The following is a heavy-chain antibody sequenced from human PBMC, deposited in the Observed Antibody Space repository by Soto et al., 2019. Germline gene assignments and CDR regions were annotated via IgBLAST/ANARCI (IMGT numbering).Heavy chain of an antibody. CDR1: GFVFENFG. D-gene: IGHD1-26*01. CDR2: ISGSGFKK. Sequence: GGSLRLSCAASGFVFENFGMSWVRQAPGKGLEWISSISGSGFKKYYADSVKGRFTISRDNSKSTVYLELNNLSAEDTAVYHCAKNQGVELVPLATVDWFDPWGQGSVVTVSS. J-gene: IGHJ5*02. V-gene: IGHV3-23*01. CDR3: AKNQGVELVPLATVDWFDP.